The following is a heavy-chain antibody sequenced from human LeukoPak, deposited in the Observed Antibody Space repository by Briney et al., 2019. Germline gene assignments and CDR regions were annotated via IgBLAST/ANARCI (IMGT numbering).Heavy chain of an antibody. D-gene: IGHD5-24*01. J-gene: IGHJ4*02. Sequence: GGSLRLSCAASGFAFSNFGMHWVRQAPGKGLEWVAFIRFDVTTKYYADSVKGRFTISRDNSQHTLYLQMNSLRAEDTAVYYCARGPHGYKLTPLDYWGQGTLVTVSS. CDR3: ARGPHGYKLTPLDY. CDR2: IRFDVTTK. CDR1: GFAFSNFG. V-gene: IGHV3-30*02.